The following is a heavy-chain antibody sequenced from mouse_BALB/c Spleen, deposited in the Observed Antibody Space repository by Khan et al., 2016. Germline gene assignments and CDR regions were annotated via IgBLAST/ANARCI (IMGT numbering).Heavy chain of an antibody. J-gene: IGHJ4*01. D-gene: IGHD1-1*01. CDR1: GYSITSGYY. CDR2: ISYDGSN. Sequence: EVQLQESGPGLVKPSQSLSLTCSVTGYSITSGYYWNWIRQLPGNKLEWMGYISYDGSNNYNPSLKNRIPITRDTSKNQFFLKMNSVTTEDPATDHCARPYGSSYGGAMDYWGQGTSVTVSS. V-gene: IGHV3-6*02. CDR3: ARPYGSSYGGAMDY.